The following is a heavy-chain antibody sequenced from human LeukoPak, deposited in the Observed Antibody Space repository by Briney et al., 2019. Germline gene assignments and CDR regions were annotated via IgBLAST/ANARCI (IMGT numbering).Heavy chain of an antibody. CDR3: ARVLSSSGWDFDC. V-gene: IGHV4-59*01. D-gene: IGHD6-19*01. CDR2: LYYSGST. Sequence: SETLSLTCTVSGGSISSYYWSWIRQPPGKGLEWIGYLYYSGSTNYNPSLQSRVTISVDTSKNQLSLKLSSVTAADTAVYYCARVLSSSGWDFDCWGQGTLVTVSS. CDR1: GGSISSYY. J-gene: IGHJ4*02.